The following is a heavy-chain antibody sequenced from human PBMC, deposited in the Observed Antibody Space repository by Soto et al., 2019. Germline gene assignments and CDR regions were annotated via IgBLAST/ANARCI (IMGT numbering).Heavy chain of an antibody. Sequence: GGSLRLSCVASGFTFNNFAMHWVRQRPGKGLEWVAGVSFDGTYEYYVDSVKGRFTVSRDNSKNTLYLQMNSLRDEDTAVYYCARVGCSGGSCYGGYAFDIWGQGTMVTVSS. CDR1: GFTFNNFA. D-gene: IGHD2-15*01. J-gene: IGHJ3*02. CDR2: VSFDGTYE. CDR3: ARVGCSGGSCYGGYAFDI. V-gene: IGHV3-30*03.